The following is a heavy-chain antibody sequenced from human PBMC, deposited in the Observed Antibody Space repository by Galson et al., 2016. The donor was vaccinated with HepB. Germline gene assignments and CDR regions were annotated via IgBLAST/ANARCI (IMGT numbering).Heavy chain of an antibody. CDR3: ARDPRGITARLRGDHTGGFDP. CDR1: GGSISSSNY. Sequence: ETLSLTCAVSGGSISSSNYWNWIRQPPGKGLEWIGEIYHSGSTRYNPSLKSRVTISVDKSKNQFSLKLTSVTAADTAVYYCARDPRGITARLRGDHTGGFDPGGQGTLVTVSS. D-gene: IGHD6-6*01. CDR2: IYHSGST. J-gene: IGHJ5*02. V-gene: IGHV4-4*02.